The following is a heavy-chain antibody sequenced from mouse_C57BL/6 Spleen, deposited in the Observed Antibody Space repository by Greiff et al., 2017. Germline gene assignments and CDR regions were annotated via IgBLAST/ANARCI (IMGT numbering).Heavy chain of an antibody. V-gene: IGHV1-63*01. CDR2: IYPGGGYT. D-gene: IGHD2-3*01. CDR3: ARRVYDGYFFDY. Sequence: QVQLKESGAELVRPGTSVKMPCKASGYTFTNYWIGWAKQRPGHGLEWIGDIYPGGGYTNYNEKFKGKATLTADKSSSTAYMQCSSLTSEDSAIYYCARRVYDGYFFDYWGQGTTLTVSS. CDR1: GYTFTNYW. J-gene: IGHJ2*01.